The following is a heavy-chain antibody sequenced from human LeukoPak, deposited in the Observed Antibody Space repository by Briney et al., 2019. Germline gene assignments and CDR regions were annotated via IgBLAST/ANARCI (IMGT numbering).Heavy chain of an antibody. CDR1: GFTFSSYA. D-gene: IGHD2-2*01. V-gene: IGHV3-30-3*01. CDR2: ISYDGSNK. J-gene: IGHJ4*02. CDR3: AREHCSSTSCVFDY. Sequence: GRSLRLSCAVSGFTFSSYAMHWVRQAPGKGLEWVAVISYDGSNKYYADSVKGRFTISRDNSKNTLYLQMNSLRGEDTAVYYCAREHCSSTSCVFDYWGQGTLVTVSS.